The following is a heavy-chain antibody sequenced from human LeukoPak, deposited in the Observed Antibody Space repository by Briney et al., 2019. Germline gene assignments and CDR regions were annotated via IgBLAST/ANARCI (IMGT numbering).Heavy chain of an antibody. D-gene: IGHD4-17*01. CDR3: ARPLMTTVTTFDY. V-gene: IGHV3-30*02. CDR1: GFTFSSYG. J-gene: IGHJ4*02. Sequence: GGALRLSCAASGFTFSSYGMHWVRQAPGKGLEGVAFIRYDGSNKYYADSVKGRFTISRDNSKNTLYLQMNSLRAEDTAVYYCARPLMTTVTTFDYWGQGTLVTVSS. CDR2: IRYDGSNK.